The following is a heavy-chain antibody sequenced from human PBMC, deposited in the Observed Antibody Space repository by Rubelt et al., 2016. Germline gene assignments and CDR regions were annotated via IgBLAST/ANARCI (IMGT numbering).Heavy chain of an antibody. D-gene: IGHD3-22*01. Sequence: QVTLRESGPALVKPTQTLTLTCTFSGFSLSTSGMCVSWIRQPPGKALEWLARLDWDVYKYYSTSLKTRLTISKDTSKNQVVLTMTNMDPVDTATYYCARILLPDYYDSSGGMDVWGQGTTVTVSS. CDR1: GFSLSTSGMC. J-gene: IGHJ6*02. CDR3: ARILLPDYYDSSGGMDV. V-gene: IGHV2-70*15. CDR2: LDWDVYK.